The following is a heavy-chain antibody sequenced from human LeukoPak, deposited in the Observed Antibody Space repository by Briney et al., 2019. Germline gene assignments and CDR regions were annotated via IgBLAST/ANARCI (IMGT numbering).Heavy chain of an antibody. D-gene: IGHD1-26*01. CDR3: AKGIVGATRKINFFDY. CDR2: ITSRDGTT. Sequence: GGSLRLSCAASGFTFSTYAMSWVRQTPGKGLEWVSSITSRDGTTYYADSVKGRFTISRDNSKNTLYLQMNSLRAEDTAVYYCAKGIVGATRKINFFDYWGQGTLVTVSS. J-gene: IGHJ4*02. CDR1: GFTFSTYA. V-gene: IGHV3-23*01.